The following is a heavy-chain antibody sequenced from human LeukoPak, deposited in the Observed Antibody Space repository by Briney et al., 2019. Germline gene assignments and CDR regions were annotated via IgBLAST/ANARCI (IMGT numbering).Heavy chain of an antibody. V-gene: IGHV3-23*01. J-gene: IGHJ4*02. D-gene: IGHD6-19*01. CDR2: MSGSGSST. CDR1: GFTFSTYT. Sequence: GGSLRLSCAASGFTFSTYTMTWVRQAPGKGLEWVSGMSGSGSSTFYADSVKGRFTISRDNSKNTLYLQMNGLRVEDTAVYYCAKVRSGWYDYWGQGTLVTVSS. CDR3: AKVRSGWYDY.